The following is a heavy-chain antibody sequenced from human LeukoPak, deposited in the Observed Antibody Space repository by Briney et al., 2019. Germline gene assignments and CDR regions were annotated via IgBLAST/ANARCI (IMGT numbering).Heavy chain of an antibody. CDR1: GFIVSDDY. Sequence: GGSLRLSCAASGFIVSDDYISWVRQAPGKGLDWVSVIYSGGATFYADSVKGRFTISRDNSKNIVHLQMNSLRAEDTAVYYCASGGKYCTGGACYGDWGQGTLVTVSS. D-gene: IGHD2-8*02. CDR2: IYSGGAT. V-gene: IGHV3-53*01. CDR3: ASGGKYCTGGACYGD. J-gene: IGHJ4*02.